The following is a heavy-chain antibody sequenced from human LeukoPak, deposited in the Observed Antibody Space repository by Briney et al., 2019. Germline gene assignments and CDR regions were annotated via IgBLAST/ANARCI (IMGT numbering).Heavy chain of an antibody. CDR3: AKGTGYSYGLGDYFDY. D-gene: IGHD5-18*01. V-gene: IGHV3-9*01. CDR2: ISWNSGSI. CDR1: GFTFYDYA. Sequence: GGSLRLSCAASGFTFYDYAMHWVRQAPGKGLEWVSGISWNSGSIVYADSVKGRFTISRDNAKNSLYLQMNSLRAEDTALYYCAKGTGYSYGLGDYFDYWGQGTLVTVSS. J-gene: IGHJ4*02.